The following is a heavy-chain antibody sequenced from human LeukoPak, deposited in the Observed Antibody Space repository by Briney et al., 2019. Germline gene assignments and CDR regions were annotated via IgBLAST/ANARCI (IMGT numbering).Heavy chain of an antibody. CDR1: GYSFTSYW. V-gene: IGHV5-51*01. D-gene: IGHD6-13*01. CDR3: ACRDLTSTWSFP. J-gene: IGHJ5*02. Sequence: GESLKISGQGFGYSFTSYWIGGVRQMPGKGMEWMGVIYPGDLRVRYNPSFQGQVTISVDKSINTAYLQWVSLRASDSAMYYCACRDLTSTWSFPWGQGTLVTVSS. CDR2: IYPGDLRV.